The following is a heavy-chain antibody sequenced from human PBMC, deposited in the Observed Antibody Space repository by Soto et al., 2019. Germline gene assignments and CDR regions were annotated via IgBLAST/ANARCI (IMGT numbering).Heavy chain of an antibody. V-gene: IGHV3-11*04. CDR3: ARDGCSGGSCRSLDY. CDR1: GFTFSDYY. J-gene: IGHJ4*02. D-gene: IGHD2-15*01. CDR2: ISSSGSTI. Sequence: GGSLRLSCAASGFTFSDYYMSWIRQAPGKGLEWVSYISSSGSTIYYADSVKGRFTISRDNAKNSLYLQMNSLRAEDTVVYYCARDGCSGGSCRSLDYWGQGTLVTVSS.